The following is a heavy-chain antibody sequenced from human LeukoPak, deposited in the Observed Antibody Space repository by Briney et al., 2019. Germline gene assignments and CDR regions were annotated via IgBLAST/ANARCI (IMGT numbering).Heavy chain of an antibody. D-gene: IGHD7-27*01. V-gene: IGHV1-2*02. Sequence: ASVKVSCKASGYTFTTYYVHWVRQAPGQGLEWMGWINPNSGGTNYAQKFQGRVTMTRGTSISTAYMELSRLRSDDTAVYYCARDGDAGAFDIWGQGTMVTVSS. CDR1: GYTFTTYY. CDR3: ARDGDAGAFDI. J-gene: IGHJ3*02. CDR2: INPNSGGT.